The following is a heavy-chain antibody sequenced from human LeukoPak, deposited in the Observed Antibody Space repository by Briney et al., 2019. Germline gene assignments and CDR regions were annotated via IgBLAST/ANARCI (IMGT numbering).Heavy chain of an antibody. J-gene: IGHJ3*02. D-gene: IGHD6-19*01. Sequence: SETLSLTCAVYGGSFSGYYWSWIRQPPGKGLEWIGEINHSGSTNYNPSLKSRVTISVDTSKNQFSLKLSSVTAADTAVYYCARGGQWLVHAFDIWGQGTVVTVSS. V-gene: IGHV4-34*01. CDR3: ARGGQWLVHAFDI. CDR2: INHSGST. CDR1: GGSFSGYY.